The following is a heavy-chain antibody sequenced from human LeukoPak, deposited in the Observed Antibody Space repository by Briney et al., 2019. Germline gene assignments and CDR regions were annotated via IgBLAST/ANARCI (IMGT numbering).Heavy chain of an antibody. CDR2: ISYDGSNK. CDR1: GFTFSSYA. CDR3: ARDFSGYDYYFDY. Sequence: PGGSLRLSCAASGFTFSSYAMRWVRQAPGKGLEWVAVISYDGSNKYYADSVKGRFTISRDNSKNTLYLQMNSLRAEDTAVYYCARDFSGYDYYFDYWGQGTLVTVSS. V-gene: IGHV3-30-3*01. J-gene: IGHJ4*02. D-gene: IGHD5-12*01.